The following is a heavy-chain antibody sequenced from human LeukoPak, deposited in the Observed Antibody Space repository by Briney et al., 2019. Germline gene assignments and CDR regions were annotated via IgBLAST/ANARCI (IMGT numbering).Heavy chain of an antibody. D-gene: IGHD3-22*01. CDR1: GYTFTSYG. J-gene: IGHJ4*02. Sequence: ASVKVSCKASGYTFTSYGISWVRQAPGQGLEWMGWISAYNGNTNYAQKLQGRVTMTTDTSTSTAYMELRSLRSDDTAVYYCARGRTYYYDSSGCYYFDYWGQGTLVTVSS. V-gene: IGHV1-18*01. CDR2: ISAYNGNT. CDR3: ARGRTYYYDSSGCYYFDY.